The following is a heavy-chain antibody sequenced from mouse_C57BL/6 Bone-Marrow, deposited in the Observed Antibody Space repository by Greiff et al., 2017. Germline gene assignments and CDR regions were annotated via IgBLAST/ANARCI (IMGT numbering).Heavy chain of an antibody. D-gene: IGHD2-2*01. CDR2: IYPRSGNT. Sequence: VQLQESGAELARPGASVKLSCKASGFTFTSYGISWVKQRTGQGLEWIGEIYPRSGNTYYNEKFKGKATLTADKSSNTAYMELRSLTSEDSAVYFCARSGREWLPPDYWGKGTTLTVSS. J-gene: IGHJ2*01. CDR3: ARSGREWLPPDY. V-gene: IGHV1-81*01. CDR1: GFTFTSYG.